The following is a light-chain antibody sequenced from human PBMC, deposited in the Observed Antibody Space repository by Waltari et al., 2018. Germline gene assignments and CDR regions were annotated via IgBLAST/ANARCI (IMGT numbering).Light chain of an antibody. J-gene: IGLJ3*02. Sequence: QSVLTQSPSSSGTPGHRVTFSCSVSSSNIGTHSVKWFQHLPGTAPNLLIYSDYRRPSGVPDRFSGSKSGTSASLAISGLQSEDEADYYCAVWDDSLKSWVFGGRTKLTVL. CDR2: SDY. V-gene: IGLV1-44*01. CDR3: AVWDDSLKSWV. CDR1: SSNIGTHS.